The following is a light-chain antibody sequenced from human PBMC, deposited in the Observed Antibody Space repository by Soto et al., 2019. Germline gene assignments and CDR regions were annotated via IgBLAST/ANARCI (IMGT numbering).Light chain of an antibody. V-gene: IGLV2-14*01. J-gene: IGLJ1*01. CDR2: DVS. CDR1: SSDVGGYNY. CDR3: SSYTSRSHV. Sequence: QSVLTQPASVSGSPGQSITISCTGTSSDVGGYNYVSWYQQHPGKAPKLMIYDVSNRPSGVSNRFSGSKSGNTASLTISGLRAEDGADYYCSSYTSRSHVFGTGTKVTVL.